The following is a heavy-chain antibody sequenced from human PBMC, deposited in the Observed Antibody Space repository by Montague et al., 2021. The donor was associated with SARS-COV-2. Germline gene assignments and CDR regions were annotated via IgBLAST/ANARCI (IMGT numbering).Heavy chain of an antibody. J-gene: IGHJ5*02. D-gene: IGHD3-22*01. CDR3: TRGELYDSIGYWHTS. CDR1: GFTFSSYE. CDR2: ISNSGTIM. Sequence: SLRLSCAASGFTFSSYEMNWVRQAPGKGLEWVSYISNSGTIMYYADSVKGRFTISRDNAKNSLYLQMNSLRAEDTAVYYCTRGELYDSIGYWHTSWGQRTMVTVSS. V-gene: IGHV3-48*03.